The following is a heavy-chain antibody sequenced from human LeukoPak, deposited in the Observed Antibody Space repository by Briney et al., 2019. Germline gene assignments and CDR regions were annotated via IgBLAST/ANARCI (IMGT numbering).Heavy chain of an antibody. CDR3: AKDAPVLSGY. CDR2: ISGSGGST. CDR1: GFTFSSYA. J-gene: IGHJ4*02. Sequence: PGGSLRLSCAASGFTFSSYAMSWVRQAPGKGREWVSAISGSGGSTYYADSVKGRFTISSDNSQNPLYLQMHSLRAEDTAVYYCAKDAPVLSGYWGQGTLVTVSS. D-gene: IGHD3-16*01. V-gene: IGHV3-23*01.